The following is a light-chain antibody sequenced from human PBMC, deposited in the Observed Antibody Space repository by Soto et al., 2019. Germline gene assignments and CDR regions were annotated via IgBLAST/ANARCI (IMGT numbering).Light chain of an antibody. Sequence: QSALTQPASVSGSPGQSITISCTGTSNDIGTYNYVTWYQHHPGKAPKLLIYEVSNRPSGVSNRFSGSKSGNTASLTISGLQAEDEADYHCTSFTTSTTVVFGGGTKLTVL. V-gene: IGLV2-14*01. CDR1: SNDIGTYNY. CDR2: EVS. CDR3: TSFTTSTTVV. J-gene: IGLJ2*01.